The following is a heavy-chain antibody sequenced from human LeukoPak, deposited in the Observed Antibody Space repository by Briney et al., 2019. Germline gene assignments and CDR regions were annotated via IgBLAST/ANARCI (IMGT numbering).Heavy chain of an antibody. J-gene: IGHJ3*02. Sequence: ASVKISCKVSGYTLTELSMHRVRQAPGKGLEWMGGFDPEDGETIYAQKFQGRVTMTEDTSTDTAYMELSSLRSEDTAVYYCATDLAYCGGDCYSATFDIWGQGTMVTVSS. CDR2: FDPEDGET. D-gene: IGHD2-21*01. CDR1: GYTLTELS. V-gene: IGHV1-24*01. CDR3: ATDLAYCGGDCYSATFDI.